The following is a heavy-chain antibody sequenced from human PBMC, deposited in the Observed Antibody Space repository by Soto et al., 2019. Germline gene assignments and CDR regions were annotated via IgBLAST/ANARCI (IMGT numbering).Heavy chain of an antibody. CDR2: ISEK. D-gene: IGHD3-16*01. CDR1: GFSFTSYW. J-gene: IGHJ4*02. CDR3: LMGYFFDY. V-gene: IGHV3-7*02. Sequence: PGGSLRLSCAASGFSFTSYWMDWVRQAPGKGLEWVAMISEKYYVDSVKGRFTISRDNAKNSLYLEMDSLRAEDTAVYYCLMGYFFDYWGQGTLVTVS.